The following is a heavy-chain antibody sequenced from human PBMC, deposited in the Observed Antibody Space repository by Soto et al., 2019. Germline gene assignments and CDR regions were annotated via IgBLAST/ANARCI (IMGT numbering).Heavy chain of an antibody. CDR2: ISFDGGSQ. CDR3: AKDSSVTAAGSGGWFDP. Sequence: QVQLVESGGGVVQPGRSLRLSCAASGFDFNTYGLHWVRQAPGKGQEWVAAISFDGGSQYYADSVKGRFTISRDKSNSTLYLQMNSLGAEDTATYFCAKDSSVTAAGSGGWFDPWGTGTLVIVS. J-gene: IGHJ5*02. V-gene: IGHV3-30*18. CDR1: GFDFNTYG. D-gene: IGHD6-13*01.